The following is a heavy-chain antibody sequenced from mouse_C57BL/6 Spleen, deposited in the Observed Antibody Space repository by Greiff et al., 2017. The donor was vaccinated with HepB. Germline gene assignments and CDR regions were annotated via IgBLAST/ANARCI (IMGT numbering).Heavy chain of an antibody. Sequence: EVQLQQSGPELVKPGASVKISCKASGYTFTDYYMNWVKQSHGKSLEWIGDINPNNGGTRYNQKFKGKATLTVDKSSSTAYMELRSLTSEDSAVYYCARGPGYWGQGTTLTVSS. CDR2: INPNNGGT. CDR1: GYTFTDYY. CDR3: ARGPGY. V-gene: IGHV1-26*01. J-gene: IGHJ2*01.